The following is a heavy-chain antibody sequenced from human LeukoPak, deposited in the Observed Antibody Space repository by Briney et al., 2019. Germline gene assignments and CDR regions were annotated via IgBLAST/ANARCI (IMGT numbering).Heavy chain of an antibody. CDR3: ALAPNSNWFDF. CDR2: IHYSWSS. D-gene: IGHD2-8*01. J-gene: IGHJ5*01. CDR1: GDSTSNFY. V-gene: IGHV4-59*03. Sequence: SETLSLTCTVSGDSTSNFYWNWIRQSPGKGLEWIGNIHYSWSSVYNPSLKSRGTISIDTSRRQFFLKLNSVTAADTAVYFCALAPNSNWFDFWGPGILVTVSS.